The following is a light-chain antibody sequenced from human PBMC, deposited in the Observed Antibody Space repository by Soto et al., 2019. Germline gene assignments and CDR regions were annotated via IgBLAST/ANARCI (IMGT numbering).Light chain of an antibody. CDR3: QQTYSAPWT. Sequence: DIQMTHSPSSLSASVGDRVTITCRASQSITTYLNWYQQKPGKAPKLLIYSASSLESGVPFRFSGSGSGTDFTLTITSLQPEDFATYWCQQTYSAPWTFGRGTKVEIK. V-gene: IGKV1-39*01. CDR2: SAS. CDR1: QSITTY. J-gene: IGKJ1*01.